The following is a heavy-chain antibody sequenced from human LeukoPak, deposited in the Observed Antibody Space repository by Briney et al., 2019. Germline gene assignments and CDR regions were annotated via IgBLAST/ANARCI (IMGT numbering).Heavy chain of an antibody. CDR1: GGSISSYY. V-gene: IGHV4-34*01. D-gene: IGHD2-15*01. CDR2: INHSGST. Sequence: SETLSLTCTVSGGSISSYYWSWIRQPPGKGLEWIGEINHSGSTNYNPSLKSRVTISVDTSKNQFSLKLSSVTAADTAVYYCARGQNYCSGGSCELCWFDPWGQGTLVTVSS. CDR3: ARGQNYCSGGSCELCWFDP. J-gene: IGHJ5*02.